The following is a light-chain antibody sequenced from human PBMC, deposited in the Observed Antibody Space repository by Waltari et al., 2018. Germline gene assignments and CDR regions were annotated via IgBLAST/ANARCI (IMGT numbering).Light chain of an antibody. CDR2: RND. Sequence: QSVLTQPPSAAGTPGQTVSISCSGSTSNIGQNYVYWYQQFPGPPPRLLIYRNDRRPSGVPDRFSGSKSGTSASLAISGLRSEDEADYYCATWDDSLSGRVFGGGTELTVL. J-gene: IGLJ3*02. CDR1: TSNIGQNY. CDR3: ATWDDSLSGRV. V-gene: IGLV1-47*01.